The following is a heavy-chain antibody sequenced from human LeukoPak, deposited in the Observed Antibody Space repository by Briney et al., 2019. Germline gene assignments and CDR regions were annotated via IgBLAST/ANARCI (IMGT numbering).Heavy chain of an antibody. J-gene: IGHJ5*02. Sequence: SETLSLTCAVYGGSFSGYYWSWIRQPPGKGLEWIGEINHSGSTNYNPSLKSRVTISVDTSKNQFSLKLSSVTAADTAVYYCARHVINRVIMTPRNWFDPWGQGTLVTVSS. V-gene: IGHV4-34*01. CDR3: ARHVINRVIMTPRNWFDP. CDR1: GGSFSGYY. D-gene: IGHD3-10*01. CDR2: INHSGST.